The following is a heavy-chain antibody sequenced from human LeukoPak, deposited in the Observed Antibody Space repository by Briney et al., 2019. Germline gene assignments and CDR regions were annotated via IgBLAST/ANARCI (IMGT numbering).Heavy chain of an antibody. D-gene: IGHD3-16*01. V-gene: IGHV3-7*03. J-gene: IGHJ5*02. CDR3: ARLLGDSTIYDL. CDR1: GFTFNRHW. Sequence: GGSLRLSCAASGFTFNRHWMSWVRQAPGKGLEWVATINRDGTTKNYVGSLTGRFIISRDNAESSLFLQLNSLRAEDTAMYYCARLLGDSTIYDLWGQGTLVTVSS. CDR2: INRDGTTK.